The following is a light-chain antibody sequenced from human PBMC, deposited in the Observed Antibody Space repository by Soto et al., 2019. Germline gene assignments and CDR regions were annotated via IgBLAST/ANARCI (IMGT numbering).Light chain of an antibody. CDR2: GAS. Sequence: EIILTLSPDTLSLPSAAGPTIVLAASQTVSSNYLAWCQQRPGQAPRLLIYGASTRAAGIPDRFSGSGSGTDFTLTITRLEPEDSAVYFCQQYTGPPTTFGQGTRLEIK. CDR3: QQYTGPPTT. V-gene: IGKV3-20*01. J-gene: IGKJ5*01. CDR1: QTVSSNY.